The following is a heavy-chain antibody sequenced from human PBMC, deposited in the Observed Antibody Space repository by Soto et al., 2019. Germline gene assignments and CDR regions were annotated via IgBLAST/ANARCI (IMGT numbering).Heavy chain of an antibody. CDR3: ARGQTRDVY. CDR2: VIPVLGTP. J-gene: IGHJ4*02. CDR1: GGTFSTYA. V-gene: IGHV1-69*11. Sequence: QVQLVQSGAEVRKPGSSVKVSCKASGGTFSTYAISWVRQAPGQGLEWMGGVIPVLGTPIYSQKFRGRVTITADESTSTAYLDLRSLTSVDADFYYCARGQTRDVYWGQGTLVTVSS.